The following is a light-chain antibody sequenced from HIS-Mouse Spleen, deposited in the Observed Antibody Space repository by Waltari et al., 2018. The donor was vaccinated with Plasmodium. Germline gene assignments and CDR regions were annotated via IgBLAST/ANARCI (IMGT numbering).Light chain of an antibody. CDR3: YSTDSSGNHRV. Sequence: SYELTQPPPVSVSPGQTARITCSGDALPKKYAYWYQQESGQAPVLVIYEDSKRTSGIPERFSGSSSGTMATLTISGAQVEDEADYYGYSTDSSGNHRVFGGGTKLTVL. J-gene: IGLJ3*02. V-gene: IGLV3-10*01. CDR2: EDS. CDR1: ALPKKY.